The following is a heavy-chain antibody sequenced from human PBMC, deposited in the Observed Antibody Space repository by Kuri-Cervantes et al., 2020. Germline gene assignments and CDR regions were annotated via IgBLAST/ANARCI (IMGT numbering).Heavy chain of an antibody. Sequence: GGSLRLSCAASGFTFSSYAMHWVRQAPGKGLEWVAVISYDGSNKYYADSVKGRFTISRDNSKNTLYLQMNSLRAEDTAVYYCAKDLAATVTSGGDAFDTWGQGTMVTVSS. D-gene: IGHD3-16*01. CDR3: AKDLAATVTSGGDAFDT. V-gene: IGHV3-30-3*01. CDR1: GFTFSSYA. CDR2: ISYDGSNK. J-gene: IGHJ3*02.